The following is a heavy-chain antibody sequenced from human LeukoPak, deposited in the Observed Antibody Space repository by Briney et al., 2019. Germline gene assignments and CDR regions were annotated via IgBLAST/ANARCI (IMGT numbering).Heavy chain of an antibody. D-gene: IGHD1-26*01. CDR2: INPNSGGT. J-gene: IGHJ3*02. CDR1: GYTFTGYY. Sequence: ASVKVSCKASGYTFTGYYIHWVRQAPGQGLEWMGWINPNSGGTNYAQKFQGRVTMTRDTSISTAYMELSRLRSDDTAVYYCAREEYGGSYFHAFDIWGQGTMVTVSS. V-gene: IGHV1-2*02. CDR3: AREEYGGSYFHAFDI.